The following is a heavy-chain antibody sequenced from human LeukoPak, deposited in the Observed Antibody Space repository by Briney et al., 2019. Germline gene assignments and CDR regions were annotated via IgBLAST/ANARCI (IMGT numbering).Heavy chain of an antibody. V-gene: IGHV4-4*07. Sequence: SETLSLTCTVSGGSISTYYWSSIRQPAGKGLEWIGRMYTSGTTKYNPSLKSRVTMSVDTSNNQFSLKVSSVTAADTAVYYCARDQGSYYGVDVWGQGTTVTVSS. CDR3: ARDQGSYYGVDV. CDR1: GGSISTYY. CDR2: MYTSGTT. J-gene: IGHJ6*02.